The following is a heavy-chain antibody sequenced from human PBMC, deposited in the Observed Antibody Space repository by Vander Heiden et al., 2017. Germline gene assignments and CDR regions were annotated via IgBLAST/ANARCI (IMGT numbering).Heavy chain of an antibody. V-gene: IGHV3-53*01. CDR2: FYSVGST. J-gene: IGHJ4*02. CDR1: GFTGGNNF. Sequence: EVQLVESGGGLIKPGGSLRLSCAASGFTGGNNFMNWVRQAPGKGLEWVSVFYSVGSTYYADSVKGRFTISRDNSKNTLFLQMNSLRTEDTAVYYCTRGGRSSWGYWGQGTLVTVSS. D-gene: IGHD3-16*01. CDR3: TRGGRSSWGY.